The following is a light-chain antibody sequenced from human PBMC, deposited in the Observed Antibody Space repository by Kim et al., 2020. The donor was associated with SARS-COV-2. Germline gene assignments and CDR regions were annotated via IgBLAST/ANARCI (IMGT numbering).Light chain of an antibody. CDR3: QKYNGAPWT. V-gene: IGKV1-27*01. CDR1: KGISKD. Sequence: SASVGDRVTITCRASKGISKDLAWYQQKPGNAPKLLIFAASALQSGVPTRFSGSGSGTDFTLTISSLQPEDVATYYCQKYNGAPWTFGQGTKLEI. J-gene: IGKJ1*01. CDR2: AAS.